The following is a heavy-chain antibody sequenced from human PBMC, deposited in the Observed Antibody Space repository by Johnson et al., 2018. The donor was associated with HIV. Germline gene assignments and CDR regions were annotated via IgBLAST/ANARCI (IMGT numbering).Heavy chain of an antibody. Sequence: VQLVESGGGLVQPGGSLRLSCAASGFPFDDYAMHWVRQAPGKGLEWVSGISWNRGSIGYADSVKGRFTISRDNAKNSLYLQMNSLRAEDTALYYCAKDQEPAAINAFDIWGQGTMVTVSS. D-gene: IGHD2-2*01. CDR1: GFPFDDYA. CDR2: ISWNRGSI. J-gene: IGHJ3*02. V-gene: IGHV3-9*01. CDR3: AKDQEPAAINAFDI.